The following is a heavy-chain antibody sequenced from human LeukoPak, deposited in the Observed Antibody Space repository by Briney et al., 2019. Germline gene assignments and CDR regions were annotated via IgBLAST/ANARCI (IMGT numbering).Heavy chain of an antibody. D-gene: IGHD3-16*02. Sequence: PSETLSLTCTVSGGSISSYYWSWIRQPPGKGLEWIGYIYYSGSTNHNPSLKSRVTISVDTSKNQFSLKLSSVTAADTAVYYCARDSYIVGAFDIWGQGTMVTVSS. CDR1: GGSISSYY. J-gene: IGHJ3*02. V-gene: IGHV4-59*01. CDR2: IYYSGST. CDR3: ARDSYIVGAFDI.